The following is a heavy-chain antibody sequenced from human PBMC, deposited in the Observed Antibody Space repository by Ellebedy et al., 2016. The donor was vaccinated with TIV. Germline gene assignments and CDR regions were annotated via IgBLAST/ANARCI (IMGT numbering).Heavy chain of an antibody. V-gene: IGHV4-39*01. CDR1: GGSISSSSYY. CDR3: ARHRGIAAANYYFDY. D-gene: IGHD6-13*01. CDR2: IYYSGST. J-gene: IGHJ4*02. Sequence: MPGGSLRLSCTVSGGSISSSSYYWGWIRQPPGKGLEWIGSIYYSGSTYYNPSLKSRVTISVDTSKNQFSLKLSSVTAADTAVYYCARHRGIAAANYYFDYWGQGTLVTVSS.